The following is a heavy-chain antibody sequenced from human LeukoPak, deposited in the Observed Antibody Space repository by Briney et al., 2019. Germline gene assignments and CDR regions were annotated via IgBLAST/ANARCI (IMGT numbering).Heavy chain of an antibody. V-gene: IGHV4-39*01. Sequence: SETLPLTCTVSGGSISSRGFFWGWIRQPPGKGPEWIVSVYYSGSTYYNSSLKSRVTISVDTSKNHFSLKLSSVTAADTAVYFCARLSCSDTICPTLPYNHFDPWGQGILVIVSS. CDR1: GGSISSRGFF. D-gene: IGHD2-15*01. CDR2: VYYSGST. J-gene: IGHJ5*02. CDR3: ARLSCSDTICPTLPYNHFDP.